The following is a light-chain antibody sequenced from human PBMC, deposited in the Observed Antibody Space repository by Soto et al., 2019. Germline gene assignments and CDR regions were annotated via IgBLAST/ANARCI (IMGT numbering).Light chain of an antibody. CDR3: QQYNNWPPLT. CDR2: GAS. Sequence: EIVMTQSPATLSVSPGERATLSCRASQSVSSNLAWYQQKPGQAPRLLIYGASTRATGIPARFSGRGSGTDFTLTISSLQSEDFAVYHCQQYNNWPPLTFGGGTKVEIK. J-gene: IGKJ4*01. V-gene: IGKV3-15*01. CDR1: QSVSSN.